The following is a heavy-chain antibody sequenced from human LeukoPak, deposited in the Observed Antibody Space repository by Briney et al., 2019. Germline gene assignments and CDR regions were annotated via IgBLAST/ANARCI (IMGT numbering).Heavy chain of an antibody. V-gene: IGHV1-69*04. D-gene: IGHD2-15*01. CDR3: ARGFRYCSGGSCYSNPFDY. J-gene: IGHJ4*02. CDR2: IIPILGIA. Sequence: SVKLSCKASGGTFSSYAISWVRQAPGQGLEWMGRIIPILGIANYAQKFQGRVTITADKSTSTAYMELSSLRSEDTAVYYCARGFRYCSGGSCYSNPFDYWGQGTLVTVSS. CDR1: GGTFSSYA.